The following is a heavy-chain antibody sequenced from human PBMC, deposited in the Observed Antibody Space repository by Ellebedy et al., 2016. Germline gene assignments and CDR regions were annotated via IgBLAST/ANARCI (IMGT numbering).Heavy chain of an antibody. CDR1: EFTFSTYD. J-gene: IGHJ3*02. Sequence: GESLKISXAASEFTFSTYDMNWVRQAPGKGLEWLAYISRSSGTIHYADSVKGRFTISRDNGKNSLYLQMHSLGVEDTALYYCASGSFDALDIWGQGTMVTVSS. CDR3: ASGSFDALDI. V-gene: IGHV3-48*01. CDR2: ISRSSGTI. D-gene: IGHD1-26*01.